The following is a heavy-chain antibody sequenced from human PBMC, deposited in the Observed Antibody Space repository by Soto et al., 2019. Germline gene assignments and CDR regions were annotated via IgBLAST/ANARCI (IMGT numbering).Heavy chain of an antibody. CDR3: ARDRPGIAVAGYYYYGMDV. CDR2: IYYSGST. V-gene: IGHV4-61*01. J-gene: IGHJ6*02. D-gene: IGHD6-19*01. Sequence: PSETLSRTGTVSGGSVSCGRYYWSWIRQPPGKGLEWIGYIYYSGSTNYNPSLKSRVTISVDTSKNQFSLKLSSVTAADTAVYYCARDRPGIAVAGYYYYGMDVWGQGTTVTVSS. CDR1: GGSVSCGRYY.